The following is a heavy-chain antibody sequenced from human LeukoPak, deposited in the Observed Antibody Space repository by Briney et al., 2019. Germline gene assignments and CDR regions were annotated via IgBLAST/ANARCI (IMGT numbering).Heavy chain of an antibody. CDR3: AILYYYDSSGYFDY. J-gene: IGHJ4*02. Sequence: ASVKVSCKASDYTFTNYAISWVRQAPGQGLEWMGWIGAYNGNTNYAQKFQGRVTMTRDTSTSTVYMELSSLRSEDTAVYYCAILYYYDSSGYFDYWGQGTLVTVSS. CDR2: IGAYNGNT. CDR1: DYTFTNYA. V-gene: IGHV1-18*01. D-gene: IGHD3-22*01.